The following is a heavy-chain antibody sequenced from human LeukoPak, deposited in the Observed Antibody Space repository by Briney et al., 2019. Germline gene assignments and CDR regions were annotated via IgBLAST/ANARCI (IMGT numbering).Heavy chain of an antibody. J-gene: IGHJ3*02. CDR1: GGSISSGSYY. CDR2: IYTSGST. D-gene: IGHD7-27*01. CDR3: ARDSRNDLTGEEGAFDI. Sequence: SETLSLTCTVSGGSISSGSYYWSWIRQPAGKGLEWIGRIYTSGSTNYNPSLKSRVTISVDTSKNQFSLKLSSVTAADTAVYYCARDSRNDLTGEEGAFDIWGQGTMVTVSS. V-gene: IGHV4-61*02.